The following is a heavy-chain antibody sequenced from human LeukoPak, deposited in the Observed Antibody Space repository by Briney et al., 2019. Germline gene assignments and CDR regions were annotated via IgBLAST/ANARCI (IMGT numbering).Heavy chain of an antibody. CDR2: ISSSSSYI. V-gene: IGHV3-21*01. Sequence: PGGSLRLSCAASGFTFSSYSMNWVRQAPGKGLEWVSSISSSSSYIYYADSVKGRFTISRDNAKNSLYLQMNSLRAEDTAVYYCASLSTGTTKPSDYWGQGTLVTVSS. CDR1: GFTFSSYS. J-gene: IGHJ4*02. CDR3: ASLSTGTTKPSDY. D-gene: IGHD1-1*01.